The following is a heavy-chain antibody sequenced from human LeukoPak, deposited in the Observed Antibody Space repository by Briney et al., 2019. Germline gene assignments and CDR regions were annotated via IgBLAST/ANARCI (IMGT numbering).Heavy chain of an antibody. Sequence: GASVKVSCKASGYTFTGYYIHWVRQAPGQGLEWMGVINPSDDSTTYAQKFQGRVTLTRDTSTSSVYMEVSSLRSEDTAVYYCARIRAVAGGRGFDYWGQGTLVTVSS. CDR3: ARIRAVAGGRGFDY. CDR1: GYTFTGYY. J-gene: IGHJ4*02. V-gene: IGHV1-46*01. D-gene: IGHD6-19*01. CDR2: INPSDDST.